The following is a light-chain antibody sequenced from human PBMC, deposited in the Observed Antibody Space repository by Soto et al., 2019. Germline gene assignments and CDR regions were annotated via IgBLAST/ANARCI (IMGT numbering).Light chain of an antibody. V-gene: IGLV2-14*01. Sequence: QSVLTQPASVSGSPGQSITISCTGTSSDVGGYNYVSWYQQHTGKAPKLMIYDVSNRPSGVANRFSVSKSGNTASLTISGLPAEDESDYYSSSYTSSSLNWVFCGGTNVTVL. CDR1: SSDVGGYNY. CDR2: DVS. CDR3: SSYTSSSLNWV. J-gene: IGLJ3*02.